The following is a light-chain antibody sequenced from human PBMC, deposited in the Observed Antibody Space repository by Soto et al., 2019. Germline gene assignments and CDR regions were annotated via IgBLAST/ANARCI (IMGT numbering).Light chain of an antibody. CDR1: QNIRTY. CDR3: QQTYSTLNS. V-gene: IGKV1-39*01. CDR2: TAS. J-gene: IGKJ2*03. Sequence: DIQVTQSPSSLSASVGDRVTITCRASQNIRTYLHWYQQRPGKPPKLLIHTASTLQSGVPSRFSGSGSGTDFTLTISSLQPEDFATYACQQTYSTLNSVGQGTKLDLK.